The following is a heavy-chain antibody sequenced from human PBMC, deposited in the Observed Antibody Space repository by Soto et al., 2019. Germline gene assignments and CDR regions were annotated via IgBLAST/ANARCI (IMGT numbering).Heavy chain of an antibody. CDR2: ISAYNGNT. J-gene: IGHJ4*02. V-gene: IGHV1-18*01. CDR3: ARDVYYYGSGSPALTR. Sequence: ASVNVSCKASGYTFTSYGISWVRQAPGQGLEWMGWISAYNGNTNYAQKLQGRVTMTTDTSTSTAYMELRSLRSDDTAVYYCARDVYYYGSGSPALTRWGQGTLVTVSS. CDR1: GYTFTSYG. D-gene: IGHD3-10*01.